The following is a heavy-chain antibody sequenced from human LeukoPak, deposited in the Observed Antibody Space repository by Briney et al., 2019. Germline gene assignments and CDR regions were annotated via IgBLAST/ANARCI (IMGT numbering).Heavy chain of an antibody. D-gene: IGHD6-13*01. CDR3: ARDRGIAAPSP. V-gene: IGHV1-18*01. Sequence: YTFTXXXISXXXQAPGQGLEWMGWISAYNGNTNYAQKLQGRVTMTTDTSTSTAYMELRSLGSDDTAVYYCARDRGIAAPSPWGQGTLVTVSS. J-gene: IGHJ5*02. CDR2: ISAYNGNT. CDR1: YTFTXXX.